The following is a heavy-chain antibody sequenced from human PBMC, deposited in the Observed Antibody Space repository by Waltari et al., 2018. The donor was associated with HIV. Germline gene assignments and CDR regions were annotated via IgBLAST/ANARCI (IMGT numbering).Heavy chain of an antibody. D-gene: IGHD3-16*01. CDR2: LNPSSGKT. J-gene: IGHJ4*02. Sequence: QVQLVQSGAEVKKPGASVKVSCKASGYTITGYFLHWVRQAPGQGLDWRGRLNPSSGKTNYPQKFQGRVTMTSDTSINTAYMELSSLRSDDTAVYYCARDMGPFNNWGQGTLVTVSS. CDR3: ARDMGPFNN. CDR1: GYTITGYF. V-gene: IGHV1-2*06.